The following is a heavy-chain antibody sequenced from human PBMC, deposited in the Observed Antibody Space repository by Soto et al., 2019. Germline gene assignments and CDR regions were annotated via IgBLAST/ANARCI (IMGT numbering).Heavy chain of an antibody. Sequence: PVGSLRLSCAASGFTFSSYAMSWVRQAPGKGLEWVSAISGSGGSTYYADSVKGRFTISRDNSKNTLYLQMNSLRAEDTAVYYCAKNRGAYYYDSSGYYSNWFDPWGQGTLVTVSS. D-gene: IGHD3-22*01. CDR3: AKNRGAYYYDSSGYYSNWFDP. CDR2: ISGSGGST. V-gene: IGHV3-23*01. CDR1: GFTFSSYA. J-gene: IGHJ5*02.